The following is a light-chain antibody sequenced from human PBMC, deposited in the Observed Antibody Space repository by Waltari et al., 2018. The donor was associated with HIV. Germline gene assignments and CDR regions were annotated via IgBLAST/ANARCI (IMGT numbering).Light chain of an antibody. CDR3: QSYDKSLSGSV. J-gene: IGLJ2*01. CDR2: DHI. Sequence: QSVLTQPPSVSGAPGQRVTISCTGNNSNIGAGYDVHWYQQLPGTAPKFFISDHISRPSGVPDRVSVARSGTSASLAITGLQAEDEADYYCQSYDKSLSGSVFGGGTKLTVL. CDR1: NSNIGAGYD. V-gene: IGLV1-40*01.